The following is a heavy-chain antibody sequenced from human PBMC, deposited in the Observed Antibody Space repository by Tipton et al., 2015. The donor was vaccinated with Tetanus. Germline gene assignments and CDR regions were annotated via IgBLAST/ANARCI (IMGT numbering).Heavy chain of an antibody. V-gene: IGHV3-11*01. Sequence: SLRLSCAASGFTFSDYYMSWVRQAPGKGLEWISYISGVGNIMNYADSVKGRFTISRDNAKNSLYLQMNGLRAEDSAVYYCARDIIRVGATRYFDHWGQGILVTVSS. CDR1: GFTFSDYY. CDR2: ISGVGNIM. CDR3: ARDIIRVGATRYFDH. J-gene: IGHJ4*02. D-gene: IGHD1-26*01.